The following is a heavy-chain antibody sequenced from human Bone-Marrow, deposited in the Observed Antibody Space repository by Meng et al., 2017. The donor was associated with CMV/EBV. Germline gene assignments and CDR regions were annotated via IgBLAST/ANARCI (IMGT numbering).Heavy chain of an antibody. Sequence: GESLKISCAASGFTFSAYNMNWVRQAPGKGLEWVSSISSSSSYIFYADSVKGRFTISRDNAKNSLYLQISSLIADDTAVYDCARHEQLPGTFDIWGQGTRVTVSS. D-gene: IGHD5-24*01. CDR3: ARHEQLPGTFDI. CDR2: ISSSSSYI. J-gene: IGHJ3*02. CDR1: GFTFSAYN. V-gene: IGHV3-21*01.